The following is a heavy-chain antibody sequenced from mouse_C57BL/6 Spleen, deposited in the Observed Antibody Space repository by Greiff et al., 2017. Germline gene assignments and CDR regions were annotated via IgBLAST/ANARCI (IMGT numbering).Heavy chain of an antibody. D-gene: IGHD3-1*01. J-gene: IGHJ3*01. V-gene: IGHV1-26*01. CDR3: ASLGRLPY. CDR1: GYTFTDYY. Sequence: VQLQQSGPELVKPGASVKISCKASGYTFTDYYMNWVKQSHGKSLEWIGDINPNNGGTSYNQKFKGKATLTVDKSSSTAYMGLRSQTSEDSAVYYCASLGRLPYWGQGSLVTVSA. CDR2: INPNNGGT.